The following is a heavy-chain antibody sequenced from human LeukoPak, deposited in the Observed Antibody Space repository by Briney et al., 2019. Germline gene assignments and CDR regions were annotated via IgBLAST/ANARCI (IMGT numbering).Heavy chain of an antibody. CDR1: GFPLCSYS. CDR3: ARDKKGADAFDI. J-gene: IGHJ3*02. V-gene: IGHV3-48*02. Sequence: GGPLRLSCVASGFPLCSYSMNWVRQAPGKGLEWVSYISSGSSIMYYADSVKGRLSISRDNAKNSLFLRMDSLRDDGTAVYYCARDKKGADAFDIWGQGTMVTVSS. CDR2: ISSGSSIM.